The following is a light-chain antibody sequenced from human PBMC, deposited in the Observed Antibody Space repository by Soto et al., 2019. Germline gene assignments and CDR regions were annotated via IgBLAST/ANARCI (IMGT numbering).Light chain of an antibody. CDR3: CSYSSTKAFV. J-gene: IGLJ1*01. Sequence: SALTQPASVSGSPGQSITISCTGTSSDVGAYNSVSWFQQHSGKAPKLMIYEVSNRPSGVSDRFSGSKSGNTASLTIFGLQADDESDYYCCSYSSTKAFVFGTGTKVTVL. CDR2: EVS. V-gene: IGLV2-14*01. CDR1: SSDVGAYNS.